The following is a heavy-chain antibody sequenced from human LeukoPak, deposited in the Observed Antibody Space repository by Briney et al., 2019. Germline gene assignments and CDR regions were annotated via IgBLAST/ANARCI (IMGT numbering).Heavy chain of an antibody. D-gene: IGHD6-19*01. CDR2: ISGSGGST. V-gene: IGHV3-23*01. Sequence: GGSLRLSCTASGLTFSSYAMSWVRQAPGKGLEWVSAISGSGGSTYYADSVKGRFTISRDNSKNTLYLQMNSLRAEDTAVFYCAKLLIAVGSFDYWGQGTLVTVSS. J-gene: IGHJ4*02. CDR3: AKLLIAVGSFDY. CDR1: GLTFSSYA.